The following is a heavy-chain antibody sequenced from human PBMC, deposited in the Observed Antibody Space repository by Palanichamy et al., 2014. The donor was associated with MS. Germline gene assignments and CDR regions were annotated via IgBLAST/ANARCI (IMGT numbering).Heavy chain of an antibody. V-gene: IGHV3-30*18. J-gene: IGHJ6*02. CDR3: AKDQDPTMVRGVIRSGMDV. CDR2: ISYDGSNK. Sequence: QVQLVEVWGRRGPAWRSLRLSCAASGFTFSSYGMHWVRQAPGKGLEWVAVISYDGSNKYYADSVKGRFTISRDNSKNTLYLQMNSLRAEDTAVYYCAKDQDPTMVRGVIRSGMDVWGQGTTVTVSS. D-gene: IGHD3-10*01. CDR1: GFTFSSYG.